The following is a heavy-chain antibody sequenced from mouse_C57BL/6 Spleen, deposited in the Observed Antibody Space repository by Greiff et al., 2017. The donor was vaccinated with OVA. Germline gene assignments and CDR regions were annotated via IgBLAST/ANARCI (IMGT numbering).Heavy chain of an antibody. Sequence: QVQLQQSGPELVKPGASVKISCKASGYAFSSSWLNWVKQRPGTGLEWIGRIYPGDGDTNYNGKFKGKATLTADKSSSTAYMQLSSLTSEDSAVYFCAPIYYYGSSYWYFDVWGTGTTVTVSS. V-gene: IGHV1-82*01. CDR3: APIYYYGSSYWYFDV. CDR1: GYAFSSSW. J-gene: IGHJ1*03. D-gene: IGHD1-1*01. CDR2: IYPGDGDT.